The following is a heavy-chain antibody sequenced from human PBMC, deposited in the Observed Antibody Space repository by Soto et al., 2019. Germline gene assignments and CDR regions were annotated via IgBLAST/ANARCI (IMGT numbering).Heavy chain of an antibody. CDR2: IKTRIDSATT. CDR3: TTEDPSWLRGLEY. D-gene: IGHD5-12*01. CDR1: GASFTNAW. J-gene: IGHJ4*02. V-gene: IGHV3-15*01. Sequence: EVQLVESGGGLVKPGESLRLSCEASGASFTNAWMNWVRQAPGKGLEWVGRIKTRIDSATTDYAAPVKGRFTISRDDSKNTLYLQMDGLKTEATAVYYCTTEDPSWLRGLEYWGQGTLVTVAS.